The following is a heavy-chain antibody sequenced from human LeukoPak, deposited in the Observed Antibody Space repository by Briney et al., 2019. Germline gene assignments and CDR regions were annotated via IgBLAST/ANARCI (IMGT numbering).Heavy chain of an antibody. Sequence: GGSLRLSCAASGFTFSFNSMHWVRQGPGKGLVWVSRIKRDGSGTTYADSVKGRVTISRDNAKNTLYLQMNSLRAEDTAVYYCARSNGFGMDVWGQGTTVTVSS. CDR2: IKRDGSGT. CDR1: GFTFSFNS. V-gene: IGHV3-74*01. CDR3: ARSNGFGMDV. D-gene: IGHD2-8*01. J-gene: IGHJ6*02.